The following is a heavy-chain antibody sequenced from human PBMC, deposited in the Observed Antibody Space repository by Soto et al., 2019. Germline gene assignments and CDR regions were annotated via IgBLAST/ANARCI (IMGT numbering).Heavy chain of an antibody. D-gene: IGHD3-22*01. CDR3: ARQFDYDSSGHYYAY. V-gene: IGHV1-69*13. CDR1: GATFRSHA. CDR2: IIPMFATP. J-gene: IGHJ4*02. Sequence: VKVSCKASGATFRSHAISWVRQAPGQGLEGMGGIIPMFATPNYAEKFQGRLSITADESTTTVYMQLSSLRSQDTAVYYCARQFDYDSSGHYYAYWGKGSLVTVSP.